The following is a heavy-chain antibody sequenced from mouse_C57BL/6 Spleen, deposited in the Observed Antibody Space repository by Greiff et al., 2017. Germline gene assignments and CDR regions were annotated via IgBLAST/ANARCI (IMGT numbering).Heavy chain of an antibody. CDR3: ARSLFVATVVVPYAMDY. J-gene: IGHJ4*01. CDR1: GYTFTSYW. Sequence: QVQLQQPGAELVRPGTSVKLSCKASGYTFTSYWMHWVKQRPGQGLEWIGVIDPSDSYTNYNQKFKGKATLTVDTSSSTAYMQLSRLTSEGSAVYYCARSLFVATVVVPYAMDYWGQGTSVTVSS. V-gene: IGHV1-59*01. D-gene: IGHD1-1*01. CDR2: IDPSDSYT.